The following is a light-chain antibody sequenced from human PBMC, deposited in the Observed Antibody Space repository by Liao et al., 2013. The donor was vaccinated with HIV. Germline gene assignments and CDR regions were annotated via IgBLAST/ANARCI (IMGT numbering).Light chain of an antibody. J-gene: IGLJ3*02. CDR1: ALPKQY. CDR3: QAWDSSTGNWV. CDR2: QDS. V-gene: IGLV3-1*01. Sequence: SYELTQPPSVSVSPGQTARITCSGDALPKQYAYWYQQKPGQAPVLVIYQDSKRPSGIPERFSGSNSGNTATLTISGTQAMDEADYYCQAWDSSTGNWVFGGGTKLTVL.